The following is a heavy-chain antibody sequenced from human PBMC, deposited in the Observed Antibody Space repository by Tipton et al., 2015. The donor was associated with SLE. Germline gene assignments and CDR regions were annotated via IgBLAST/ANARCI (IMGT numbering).Heavy chain of an antibody. CDR3: ARDGSENFDSVAFEI. Sequence: TLSLTCAVYGGSFSYYYWSWIRQPPGKGLEWIGEINHSGSTNYNPSLKSRVTISVDTSKNQFSLKLNYVTAADTAVYYCARDGSENFDSVAFEIWGQGAMVSVSS. J-gene: IGHJ3*02. D-gene: IGHD2-15*01. V-gene: IGHV4-34*01. CDR1: GGSFSYYY. CDR2: INHSGST.